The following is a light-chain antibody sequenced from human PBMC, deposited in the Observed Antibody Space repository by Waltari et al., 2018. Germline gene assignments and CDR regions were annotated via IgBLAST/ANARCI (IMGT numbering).Light chain of an antibody. Sequence: EIVLTQSPATLSLSPGERAVLSCRASQSFNNYLAWYQQKPGQAPRLLIYDASTRATGIAARFSGSGSGTDFTLTISSLEPEDSAVYYCQERSDWRGLTFGGGTKVEI. J-gene: IGKJ4*01. CDR2: DAS. CDR3: QERSDWRGLT. CDR1: QSFNNY. V-gene: IGKV3-11*01.